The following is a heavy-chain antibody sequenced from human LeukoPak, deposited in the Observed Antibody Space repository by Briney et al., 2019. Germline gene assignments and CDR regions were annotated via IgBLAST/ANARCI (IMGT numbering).Heavy chain of an antibody. D-gene: IGHD2-15*01. CDR1: GGSISSYY. CDR2: IYTSGST. V-gene: IGHV4-4*07. J-gene: IGHJ4*02. CDR3: AREANYCSGGSCYSVMVDY. Sequence: SETLSLTCTVSGGSISSYYWSWIRQPAGKGLEWIGRIYTSGSTNYNPSLKGRVTMSVDTSKNQFSLKLSSVTAADTAVYYCAREANYCSGGSCYSVMVDYWGQGTLVTVSS.